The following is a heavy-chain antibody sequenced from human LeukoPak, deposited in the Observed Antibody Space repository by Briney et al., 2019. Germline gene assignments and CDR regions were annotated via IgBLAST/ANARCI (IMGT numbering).Heavy chain of an antibody. V-gene: IGHV3-7*01. J-gene: IGHJ2*01. CDR1: GFSFRNYW. CDR2: MNQDGSEK. CDR3: VTGAYSSTRRYSDL. D-gene: IGHD6-19*01. Sequence: GGSLRLSCAASGFSFRNYWMHWIRQAPGKGLEWVANMNQDGSEKYYVDSVRGRLTISRDNAKNSLFLQMNSLRAEDTAVYHCVTGAYSSTRRYSDLWGRGTLVIVSS.